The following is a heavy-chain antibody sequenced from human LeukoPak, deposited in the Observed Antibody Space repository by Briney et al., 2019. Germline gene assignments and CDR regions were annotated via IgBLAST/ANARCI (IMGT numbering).Heavy chain of an antibody. J-gene: IGHJ4*01. Sequence: GGSLRLSCAASGFTFSSYEMTWVRQAPGKGLEWVSYISSSGSTIYYADSVKGRFTISRDNAKNSLYLQMNSLRAEDTAVYYCARAVAVRFDYWGQGTLVTVSS. CDR3: ARAVAVRFDY. CDR2: ISSSGSTI. CDR1: GFTFSSYE. V-gene: IGHV3-48*03. D-gene: IGHD6-19*01.